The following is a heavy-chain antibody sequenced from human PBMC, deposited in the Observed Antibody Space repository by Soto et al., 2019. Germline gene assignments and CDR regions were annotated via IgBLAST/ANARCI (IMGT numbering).Heavy chain of an antibody. CDR2: IWYDGSNK. Sequence: PGGSLRLSCAASGFTFSSYGMHWVRQAPGKGLEWVAVIWYDGSNKYYADSVKGRFTISRDNSKNTLYLQMNSLRAEDTAVYYCARDRFSSGWGTRFDYWGQGTLVTVSS. J-gene: IGHJ4*02. CDR3: ARDRFSSGWGTRFDY. D-gene: IGHD6-19*01. CDR1: GFTFSSYG. V-gene: IGHV3-33*01.